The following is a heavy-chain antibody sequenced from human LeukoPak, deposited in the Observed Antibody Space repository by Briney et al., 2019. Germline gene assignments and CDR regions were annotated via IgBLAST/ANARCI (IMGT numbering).Heavy chain of an antibody. Sequence: PGESLQISCQGSGYIFTSYWIGWVRQLPGKGLEWMGIIYPGDSDTRYSPSFQGQVTISADKSISTAYLQWSSLKASDTALYYCASFRAMAGKNAFDIWGQGTMVTVSS. CDR2: IYPGDSDT. V-gene: IGHV5-51*01. J-gene: IGHJ3*02. D-gene: IGHD6-19*01. CDR1: GYIFTSYW. CDR3: ASFRAMAGKNAFDI.